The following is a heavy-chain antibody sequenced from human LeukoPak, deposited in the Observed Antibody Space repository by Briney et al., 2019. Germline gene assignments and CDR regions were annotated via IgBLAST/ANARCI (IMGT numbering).Heavy chain of an antibody. CDR3: ARDVEVWTSCYDY. J-gene: IGHJ4*02. V-gene: IGHV3-7*01. CDR1: GFTFSSYW. CDR2: IKQDGSEK. D-gene: IGHD2-2*01. Sequence: GGSLRLSCAASGFTFSSYWMSWVRQAPGKGLEGVANIKQDGSEKYYVDSVKGRFTSSRDNAKNSLYLQMNRLRAEDTAVYYCARDVEVWTSCYDYWGQGTLVTVSS.